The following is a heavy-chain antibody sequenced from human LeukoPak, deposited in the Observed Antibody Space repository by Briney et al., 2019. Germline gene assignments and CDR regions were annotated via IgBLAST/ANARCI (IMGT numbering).Heavy chain of an antibody. CDR3: ASGSQGDFDY. Sequence: GGSLRLSCAASGFTFSSYWMHWVRQASGKGLVWVSRINSDGSSTSYADSVKGRSTISRDNAKNTLYLQMNSLRAEDTAVYYCASGSQGDFDYWGQGTLVTVSS. D-gene: IGHD1-26*01. CDR2: INSDGSST. V-gene: IGHV3-74*01. CDR1: GFTFSSYW. J-gene: IGHJ4*02.